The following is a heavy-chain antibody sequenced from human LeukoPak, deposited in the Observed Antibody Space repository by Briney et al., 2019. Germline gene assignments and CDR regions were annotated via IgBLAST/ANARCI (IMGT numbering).Heavy chain of an antibody. D-gene: IGHD6-19*01. CDR3: ARGRWLAHY. CDR1: GSTFSSYW. V-gene: IGHV3-7*01. J-gene: IGHJ4*02. CDR2: IKQDGSEK. Sequence: GGSLRLSCAASGSTFSSYWMSWVRQAPGKGLEWVANIKQDGSEKYYVDSVKGRFTISRDNAKNSLYLQMNSLRAEDTAVYYCARGRWLAHYWGQGTLVTVSS.